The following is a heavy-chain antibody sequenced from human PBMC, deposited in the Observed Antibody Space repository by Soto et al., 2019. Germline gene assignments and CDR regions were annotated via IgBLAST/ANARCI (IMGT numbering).Heavy chain of an antibody. CDR3: AKDRGNSGWRGRFYY. J-gene: IGHJ4*02. CDR2: INPSGGST. V-gene: IGHV1-46*01. Sequence: ASVKVSCKASGYTFTSYYMHWVRQAPGQGLEWMGIINPSGGSTSYAQKFQGRVTMTRDTSTSTVYMELSSLRAEDTGVYYCAKDRGNSGWRGRFYYWGQGTLVTVSS. CDR1: GYTFTSYY. D-gene: IGHD6-19*01.